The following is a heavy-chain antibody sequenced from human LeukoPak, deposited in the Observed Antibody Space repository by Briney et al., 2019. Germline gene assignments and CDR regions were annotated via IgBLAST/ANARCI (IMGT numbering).Heavy chain of an antibody. V-gene: IGHV3-30*02. J-gene: IGHJ4*02. CDR3: ARVRGDRWYYFDY. Sequence: PGGSLRLSCAASGFTFSSYGMHWVRQAPGKGLEWVAFIRYDGSNKYYADSVKGRFTISRDNSKNTLYLQMNSLRAEDTAVYYCARVRGDRWYYFDYWGQGTLVTVSS. D-gene: IGHD5-24*01. CDR1: GFTFSSYG. CDR2: IRYDGSNK.